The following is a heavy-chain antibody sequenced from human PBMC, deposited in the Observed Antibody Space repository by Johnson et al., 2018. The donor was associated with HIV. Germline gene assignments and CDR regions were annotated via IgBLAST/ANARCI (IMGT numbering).Heavy chain of an antibody. CDR2: IRYDGNNK. Sequence: QVQLVESGGGLVQRGGSLRLSCVASGVTVSNNYMIWVRQAPGKGLEWVSFIRYDGNNKYYADSVRGRFTISRDNSRNTVSLQMIILRPKDTAMYYCASGVTARAPLLIWGQGTMVTVSS. V-gene: IGHV3-30*02. J-gene: IGHJ3*02. CDR3: ASGVTARAPLLI. CDR1: GVTVSNNY. D-gene: IGHD6-6*01.